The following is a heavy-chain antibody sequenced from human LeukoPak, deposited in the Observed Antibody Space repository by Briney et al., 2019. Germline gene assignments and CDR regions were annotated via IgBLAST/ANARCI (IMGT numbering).Heavy chain of an antibody. CDR1: GYTFTSYG. Sequence: ASVKVSCKASGYTFTSYGISWVRQAPGQGLEWMGWISAYNGNTNYAQKFQGRVTMTRNTSISTAYMELSSLRSEDTAVYYCARGHYYDSSGDPDAFDIWGQGTMVTVSS. CDR3: ARGHYYDSSGDPDAFDI. CDR2: ISAYNGNT. V-gene: IGHV1-18*01. J-gene: IGHJ3*02. D-gene: IGHD3-22*01.